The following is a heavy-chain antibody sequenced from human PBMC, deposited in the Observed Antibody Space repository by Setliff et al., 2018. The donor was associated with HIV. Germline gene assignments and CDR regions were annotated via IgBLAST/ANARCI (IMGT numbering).Heavy chain of an antibody. CDR2: ISYGGGT. J-gene: IGHJ4*02. CDR1: GYSITSGYY. V-gene: IGHV4-38-2*02. Sequence: SETLSLTCALSGYSITSGYYWGWIRQSPGKGLEWIGGISYGGGTHYNPSLKSRVIISIDTSKNQFSLKLSSVTAADTALYYCARDRYTYGYFDYWGQGTLVTVSS. CDR3: ARDRYTYGYFDY. D-gene: IGHD5-18*01.